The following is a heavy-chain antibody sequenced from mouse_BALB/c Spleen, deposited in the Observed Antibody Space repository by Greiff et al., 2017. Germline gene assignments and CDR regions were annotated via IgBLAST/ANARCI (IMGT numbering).Heavy chain of an antibody. Sequence: EVKLMESGGGLVQPGGSRKLSCAASGFTFSSFGMHWVRQAPEKGLEWVAYISSGSSTIYYADTVKGRFTISRDNPKNTLFLQMTSLRSEDTAMYYCARPYGNYVDYAMDYWGQGTSVTVSS. CDR2: ISSGSSTI. CDR1: GFTFSSFG. CDR3: ARPYGNYVDYAMDY. V-gene: IGHV5-17*02. J-gene: IGHJ4*01. D-gene: IGHD2-10*02.